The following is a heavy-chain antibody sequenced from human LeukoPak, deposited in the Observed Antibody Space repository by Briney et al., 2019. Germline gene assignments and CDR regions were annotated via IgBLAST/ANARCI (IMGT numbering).Heavy chain of an antibody. J-gene: IGHJ4*02. V-gene: IGHV6-1*01. Sequence: SQTLSLTCAISGDRVSSNSAAWNWLRPSPSRGLEWLGRTSYRSKWYNDYAVSVKSRITINPDTSKNQFSLQLNSVTPEDTAVYFCARGWSLFDYWGQGTLVTVSS. D-gene: IGHD6-13*01. CDR1: GDRVSSNSAA. CDR2: TSYRSKWYN. CDR3: ARGWSLFDY.